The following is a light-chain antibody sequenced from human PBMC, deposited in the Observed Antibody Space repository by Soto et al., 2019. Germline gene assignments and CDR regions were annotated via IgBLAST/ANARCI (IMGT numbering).Light chain of an antibody. J-gene: IGKJ1*01. Sequence: EILVTQSPATLSVSPGERATLSCRASQSVSYNLAWYQQKPGQAPSLLIFGASTRATGIPARFSGSGSGTEFTLTISSLQSEDFAVYYCQPYNDWPRTFGQGTKLEIK. V-gene: IGKV3-15*01. CDR3: QPYNDWPRT. CDR2: GAS. CDR1: QSVSYN.